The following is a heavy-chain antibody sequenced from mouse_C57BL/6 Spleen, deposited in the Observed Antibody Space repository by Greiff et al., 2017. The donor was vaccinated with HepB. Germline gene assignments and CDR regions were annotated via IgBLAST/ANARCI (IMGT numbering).Heavy chain of an antibody. CDR3: ARGGWDGGYFDV. V-gene: IGHV1-19*01. J-gene: IGHJ1*03. D-gene: IGHD4-1*01. Sequence: VQLQQSGPVLVKPGASVKMSCKASGYTFTDYYMNWVKQSHGKSLEWIGVINPYNGGTSYNQKFKGKATLTVDKSSSTAYMELNSLTSEDSAVYYCARGGWDGGYFDVWGTGTTVTVSS. CDR2: INPYNGGT. CDR1: GYTFTDYY.